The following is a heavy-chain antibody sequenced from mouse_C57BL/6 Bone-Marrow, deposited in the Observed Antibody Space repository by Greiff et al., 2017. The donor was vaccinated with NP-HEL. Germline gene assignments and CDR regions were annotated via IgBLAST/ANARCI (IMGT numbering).Heavy chain of an antibody. CDR3: ARDRGTLYYFDY. J-gene: IGHJ2*01. CDR2: INYDGSST. D-gene: IGHD3-3*01. CDR1: GFTFSDYY. V-gene: IGHV5-16*01. Sequence: EVKLMESEGGLVQPGSSMKLSCTASGFTFSDYYMAWVRQVPEKGLEWVANINYDGSSTYYLDSLKSRFIISRDNAKNILYLQMSSLKSEDTATYYCARDRGTLYYFDYWGQGTTLTVSS.